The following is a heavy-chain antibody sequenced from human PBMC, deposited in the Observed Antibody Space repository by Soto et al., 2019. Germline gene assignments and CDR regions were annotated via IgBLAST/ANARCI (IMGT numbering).Heavy chain of an antibody. Sequence: VQLLESGGGVAQPGRSLRLSCRASGFGFSSYGMLWVRQAPGKGPEWVAVISFDGSTQYYADSVRGRFTISRDNSENTLYLQLDIRRVEDTAMYYCARGGVFGLVKIVPPDYWGQGAQVTVSA. CDR1: GFGFSSYG. D-gene: IGHD3-3*01. J-gene: IGHJ4*02. CDR3: ARGGVFGLVKIVPPDY. CDR2: ISFDGSTQ. V-gene: IGHV3-30*03.